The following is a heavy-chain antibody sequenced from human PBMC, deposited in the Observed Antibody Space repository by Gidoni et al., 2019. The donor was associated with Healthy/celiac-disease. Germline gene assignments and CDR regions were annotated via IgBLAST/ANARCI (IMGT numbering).Heavy chain of an antibody. D-gene: IGHD2-2*03. CDR2: IDWDDDK. V-gene: IGHV2-70*15. J-gene: IGHJ6*02. CDR3: ARIGSEHYGMDV. Sequence: QVTLRESGPALVKPTQTLTLTCTFSGFSPSTSGMCVSWIRQPPGKALEWLARIDWDDDKYYSTSLKTRLTISKDTSKNQVVLTMTNMDPVDTATYYCARIGSEHYGMDVWGQGTTVTVSS. CDR1: GFSPSTSGMC.